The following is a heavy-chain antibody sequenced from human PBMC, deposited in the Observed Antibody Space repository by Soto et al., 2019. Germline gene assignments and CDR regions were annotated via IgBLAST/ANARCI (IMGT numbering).Heavy chain of an antibody. CDR1: GDTFTSYY. Sequence: QVRLVQSGAEVKAPGASVKVSCKAPGDTFTSYYMHWVRQAPGHGLEWMGVINPNGGSTRFAQKFQGRVTMTRDTSTSTVYMELRGLTSEDTAVYYCARTCRSGGSCYHEYWGEGTLVTVSS. D-gene: IGHD2-15*01. CDR3: ARTCRSGGSCYHEY. J-gene: IGHJ4*02. CDR2: INPNGGST. V-gene: IGHV1-46*01.